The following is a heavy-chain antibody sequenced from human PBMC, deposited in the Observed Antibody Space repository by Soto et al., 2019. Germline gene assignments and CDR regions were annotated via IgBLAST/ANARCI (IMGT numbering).Heavy chain of an antibody. CDR1: GFSFDDYA. CDR3: ARLSGDHSAFFSYGMDA. J-gene: IGHJ6*02. D-gene: IGHD2-21*01. Sequence: GGSLRLSCAASGFSFDDYAMTWVRQATGKGLEWVSAISGSGDNTYYADSVKGRFTISRDNSRNTLSLQMNSLRADDTAVYYCARLSGDHSAFFSYGMDAWGQGTTV. CDR2: ISGSGDNT. V-gene: IGHV3-23*01.